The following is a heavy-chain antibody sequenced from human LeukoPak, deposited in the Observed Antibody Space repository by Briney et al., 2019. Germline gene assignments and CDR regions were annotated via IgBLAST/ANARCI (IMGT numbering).Heavy chain of an antibody. CDR2: IIPIFGTA. V-gene: IGHV1-69*06. CDR3: ARDPNQYCSGGSCYRWFDP. Sequence: ASVKFSCKASGGTFSSYAISWVRQAPGQGLEWMGGIIPIFGTANSAQKFQGRATITADTSTSTPYMELSSLRSEDTAVYYCARDPNQYCSGGSCYRWFDPWGQGTLVTVSS. D-gene: IGHD2-15*01. CDR1: GGTFSSYA. J-gene: IGHJ5*02.